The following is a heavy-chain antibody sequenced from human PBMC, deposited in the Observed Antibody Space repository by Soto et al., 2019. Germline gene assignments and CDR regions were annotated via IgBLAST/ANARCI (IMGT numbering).Heavy chain of an antibody. J-gene: IGHJ6*02. CDR3: ARDKTEDGDYYYYGMDV. CDR1: GFTFSSYG. V-gene: IGHV3-33*01. D-gene: IGHD2-15*01. CDR2: IWYDGSNK. Sequence: GGSLRPSCAASGFTFSSYGMHWVRQAPGKGLEWVAVIWYDGSNKYYADSVKGRFTISRDNSKNTLYLQMNSLRAEDTAVYYCARDKTEDGDYYYYGMDVWGQGTTVTVSS.